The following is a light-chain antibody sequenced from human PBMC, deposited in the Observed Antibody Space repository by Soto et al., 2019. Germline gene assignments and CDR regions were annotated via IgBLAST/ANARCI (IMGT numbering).Light chain of an antibody. V-gene: IGLV2-8*02. J-gene: IGLJ2*01. Sequence: QSAPTQPPSASTSPGQSVTFSCTGTSSDGGGYNYVSWYQQYPGKAPKLMIYEVYKRHSGVTDRFSGSKSGNTEPLTVSGLETEAEADYYCGAYGGSSTWVLGGG. CDR2: EVY. CDR1: SSDGGGYNY. CDR3: GAYGGSSTWV.